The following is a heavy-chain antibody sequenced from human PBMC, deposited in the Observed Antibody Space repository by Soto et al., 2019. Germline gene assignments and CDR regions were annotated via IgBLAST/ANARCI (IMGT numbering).Heavy chain of an antibody. V-gene: IGHV3-23*01. CDR2: ISDNGDST. D-gene: IGHD3-10*02. CDR1: GVRFSTYA. Sequence: GGSLRLSCAASGVRFSTYAMSWVRQAPGKGLELVSVISDNGDSTYYADSVKGRFTISRDSSKNTLYLRMNSLRAEDTAVYYFASYVRGPTFSTDDSGAGT. J-gene: IGHJ4*02. CDR3: ASYVRGPTFSTDD.